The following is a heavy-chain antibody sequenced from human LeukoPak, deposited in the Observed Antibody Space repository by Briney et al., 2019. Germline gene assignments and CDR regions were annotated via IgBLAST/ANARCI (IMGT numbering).Heavy chain of an antibody. CDR1: GFTFGNYG. Sequence: PGKSLRLSCAASGFTFGNYGMHWVRQAQGKGLEWVAVIGRDGSRRYYADSVKGRFIISRDNAKNTLSLQMDTLTAEDTAVYSCARDDDYDGNGLDIWGHGTMVTVSS. D-gene: IGHD3-16*01. CDR3: ARDDDYDGNGLDI. CDR2: IGRDGSRR. V-gene: IGHV3-33*01. J-gene: IGHJ3*02.